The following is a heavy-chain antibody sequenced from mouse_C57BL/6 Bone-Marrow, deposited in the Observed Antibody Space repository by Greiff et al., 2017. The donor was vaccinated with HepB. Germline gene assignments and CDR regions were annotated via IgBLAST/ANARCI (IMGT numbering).Heavy chain of an antibody. J-gene: IGHJ3*01. Sequence: EVKLMESGGGLVQPKGSLKLSCAASGFSFNTYAMNWVRQAPGKGLEWVARIRSKSNNYATYYADSVKDRFTISRDDSESMLYLQMNNLKTEDTAMYYCVNDYGAWFAYWGQGTLVTVSA. CDR2: IRSKSNNYAT. CDR3: VNDYGAWFAY. CDR1: GFSFNTYA. D-gene: IGHD2-4*01. V-gene: IGHV10-1*01.